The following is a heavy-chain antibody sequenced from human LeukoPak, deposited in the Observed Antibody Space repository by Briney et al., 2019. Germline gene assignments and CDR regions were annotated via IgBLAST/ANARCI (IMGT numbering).Heavy chain of an antibody. CDR2: ISYDGTDK. Sequence: GGSLRLSCAASGFTFTTFPMHWVRQPPGKGLEWVAVISYDGTDKYYADSVKGRFTISRDNSKSTLYLQMDSLRAEDTAVYYCASPNSMAGTHYFHYWGQGTLVTVSS. CDR3: ASPNSMAGTHYFHY. D-gene: IGHD6-19*01. CDR1: GFTFTTFP. V-gene: IGHV3-30*04. J-gene: IGHJ4*02.